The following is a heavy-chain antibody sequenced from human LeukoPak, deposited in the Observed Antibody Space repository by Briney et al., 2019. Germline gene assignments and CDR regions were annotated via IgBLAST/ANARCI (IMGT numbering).Heavy chain of an antibody. CDR1: GITFSRSW. J-gene: IGHJ4*02. Sequence: PGGSLRLSCAASGITFSRSWMHWVRQAPGKGLVWVSRISSDGSNTIYAESVKGRFTISRDNAKNTLYLQMNSLRVEDTAVYYCARDQNVTGPTTVEYWGQGTLVTVSS. D-gene: IGHD1-26*01. CDR3: ARDQNVTGPTTVEY. CDR2: ISSDGSNT. V-gene: IGHV3-74*01.